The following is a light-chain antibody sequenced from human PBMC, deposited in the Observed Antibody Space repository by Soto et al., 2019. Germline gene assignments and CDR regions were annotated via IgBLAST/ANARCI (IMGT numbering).Light chain of an antibody. V-gene: IGLV3-1*01. Sequence: SYELTQAPSVSVSPGQTASITCSGDKLGDKYVYWYQQKPGQSPVLVIHQDKKRTSGIPERFSGSNSGNTATLTISGTQAMDEADFYCQAWDRNTVAFGGGTKLTVL. CDR2: QDK. CDR1: KLGDKY. J-gene: IGLJ2*01. CDR3: QAWDRNTVA.